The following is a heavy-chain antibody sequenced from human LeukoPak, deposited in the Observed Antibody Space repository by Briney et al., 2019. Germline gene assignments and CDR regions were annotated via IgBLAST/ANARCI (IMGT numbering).Heavy chain of an antibody. CDR3: ARPSYYYDSSGYGCFDY. V-gene: IGHV1-18*01. J-gene: IGHJ4*02. CDR2: ISAYNGNT. Sequence: ASVKVSCKASGYTFIRYGISWVRQAPGQGLEWMGWISAYNGNTNYAQKFQGRVAMTTDTSTSTAYMELRSLRSDDTAVYYCARPSYYYDSSGYGCFDYWGQGTLVTVSS. D-gene: IGHD3-22*01. CDR1: GYTFIRYG.